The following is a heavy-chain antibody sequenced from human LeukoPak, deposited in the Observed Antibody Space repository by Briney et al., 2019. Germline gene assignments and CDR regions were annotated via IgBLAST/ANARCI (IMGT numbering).Heavy chain of an antibody. CDR3: AKGPVGGMGGY. V-gene: IGHV3-23*01. D-gene: IGHD1-26*01. J-gene: IGHJ4*02. Sequence: AGGSLTLTCAASGFTFSSYAMSWVRQAPGKGLEWASAISGSGGSTYYADSGKRGYTTASANSKHSHYLQMDSLRAEDTAVYYCAKGPVGGMGGYWGQGTLVTVSS. CDR1: GFTFSSYA. CDR2: ISGSGGST.